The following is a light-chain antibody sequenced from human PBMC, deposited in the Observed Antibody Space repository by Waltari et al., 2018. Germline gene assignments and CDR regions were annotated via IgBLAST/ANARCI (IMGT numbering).Light chain of an antibody. J-gene: IGLJ3*02. V-gene: IGLV1-40*01. CDR2: ANT. Sequence: QSVLTQPPSVSGAPGQRATVSCTGSTSNTGAGYDVQWYQQFPGRAPKLVIYANTYRPSGVPDRFSATKSGSSASLAITGLQAEDEADYYCQSYDKILSAWVFGGGTKLTVL. CDR3: QSYDKILSAWV. CDR1: TSNTGAGYD.